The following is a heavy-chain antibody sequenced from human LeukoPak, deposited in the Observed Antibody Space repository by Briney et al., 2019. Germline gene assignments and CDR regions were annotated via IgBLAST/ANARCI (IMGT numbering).Heavy chain of an antibody. J-gene: IGHJ4*02. D-gene: IGHD3-22*01. CDR2: ISGSGGST. Sequence: PGGSLRLSCAVSGLTFSSYAMSWVRQAPGKGLEWVSLISGSGGSTYHADSVKGRSTISRDNSKNTLYLQMNSLRAEDTAVYYCAKHSYDSSGYYSIDYWGQGTLVTVFS. V-gene: IGHV3-23*01. CDR3: AKHSYDSSGYYSIDY. CDR1: GLTFSSYA.